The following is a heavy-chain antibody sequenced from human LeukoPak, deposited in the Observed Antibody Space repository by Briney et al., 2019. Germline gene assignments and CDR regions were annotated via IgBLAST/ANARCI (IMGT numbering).Heavy chain of an antibody. CDR3: ARVPYGSARRPADY. CDR2: INHSGST. CDR1: GGSFSGYY. J-gene: IGHJ4*02. Sequence: PSETLSLTCAVYGGSFSGYYWSWIRQPTGKVLEWIGEINHSGSTNYNPSLKSRVTISVDTSKNQFSLKLSSVTAADTAVYYCARVPYGSARRPADYWGQGTLVTVSS. V-gene: IGHV4-34*01. D-gene: IGHD6-25*01.